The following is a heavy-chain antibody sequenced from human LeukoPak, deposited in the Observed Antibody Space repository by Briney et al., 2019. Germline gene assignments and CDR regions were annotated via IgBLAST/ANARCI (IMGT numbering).Heavy chain of an antibody. D-gene: IGHD1-26*01. CDR1: GFTFSSYH. J-gene: IGHJ4*02. CDR2: ISIFSSTI. Sequence: GGSLRLSCAASGFTFSSYHMNWIRQAPGKGLEWVSYISIFSSTIYYAHSVKGRFTISRDDANILVYLQMNSLRAEDTAVYYCARTNERELDYWGQGTLVTVSS. V-gene: IGHV3-48*01. CDR3: ARTNERELDY.